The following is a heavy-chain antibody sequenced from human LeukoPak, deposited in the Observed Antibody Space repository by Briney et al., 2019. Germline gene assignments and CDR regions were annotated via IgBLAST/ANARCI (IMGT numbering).Heavy chain of an antibody. J-gene: IGHJ4*02. CDR2: INHSGRT. V-gene: IGHV4-34*01. D-gene: IGHD2-2*01. CDR1: GGSFSTYY. Sequence: SETLSLTCAVYGGSFSTYYWSWIRQPPGKGLEWIGEINHSGRTNYNPSLKSRVTISVDTPKNQISLRLTSVTAADTAVYYCARSPTKRVPEDYWGQGTLVTVSS. CDR3: ARSPTKRVPEDY.